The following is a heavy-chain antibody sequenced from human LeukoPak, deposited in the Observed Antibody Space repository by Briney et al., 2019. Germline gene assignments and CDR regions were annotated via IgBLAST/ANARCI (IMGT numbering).Heavy chain of an antibody. CDR2: IYYSGST. CDR3: ARRSGSYRYYFDY. D-gene: IGHD1-26*01. CDR1: GGSISSSSYY. Sequence: PSETLSLTCTVSGGSISSSSYYWGWVRQPPGKGLEWIGSIYYSGSTYYNPSLKSRVTISVDTSKNQFSRNLSSVTAADTAVYYCARRSGSYRYYFDYWGQGTLVTVSS. J-gene: IGHJ4*02. V-gene: IGHV4-39*01.